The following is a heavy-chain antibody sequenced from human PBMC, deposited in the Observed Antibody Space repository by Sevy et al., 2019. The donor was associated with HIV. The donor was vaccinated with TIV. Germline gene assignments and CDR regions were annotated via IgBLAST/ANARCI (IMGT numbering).Heavy chain of an antibody. Sequence: GGSLRLSCAASGFTFSSYAMHWVRQAPGKGLEWVAVISYDGSNKYYADSVKGRLTISRDNSKNTLYLQMNSLRAEDTAVYYCARVAAYGSGSYYDYYYYGMDVWGQGTTVTVSS. CDR1: GFTFSSYA. V-gene: IGHV3-30*04. CDR2: ISYDGSNK. J-gene: IGHJ6*02. CDR3: ARVAAYGSGSYYDYYYYGMDV. D-gene: IGHD3-10*01.